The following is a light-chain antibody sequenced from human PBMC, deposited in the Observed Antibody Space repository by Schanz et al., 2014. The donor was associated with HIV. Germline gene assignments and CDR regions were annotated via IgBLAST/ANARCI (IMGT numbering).Light chain of an antibody. Sequence: NFMLTQPHSVSESPGKTVTISCTGSSGSIASNYVQGYQQRPGSAPTTVIYEDNQRPSGVPDRFSGSIDSSSNSAPLTISVLRTEDEGDYYCQSSDDDNPGLFGGGTKLTVL. CDR3: QSSDDDNPGL. CDR2: EDN. J-gene: IGLJ3*02. V-gene: IGLV6-57*02. CDR1: SGSIASNY.